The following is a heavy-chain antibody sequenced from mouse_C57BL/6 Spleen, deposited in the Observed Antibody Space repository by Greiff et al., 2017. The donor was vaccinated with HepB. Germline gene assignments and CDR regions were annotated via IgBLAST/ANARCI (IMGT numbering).Heavy chain of an antibody. CDR2: IWSGGST. D-gene: IGHD2-5*01. V-gene: IGHV2-2*01. CDR3: ARTRDSNLYYAMDY. Sequence: QVHVKQSGPGLVQPSQSLSITCTVSGFSLTSYGVHWVRQSPGKGLEWLGVIWSGGSTDYNAAFISRLSISKDNSKSQVFFKMNSLQADDTAIYYCARTRDSNLYYAMDYWGQGTSVTVSS. J-gene: IGHJ4*01. CDR1: GFSLTSYG.